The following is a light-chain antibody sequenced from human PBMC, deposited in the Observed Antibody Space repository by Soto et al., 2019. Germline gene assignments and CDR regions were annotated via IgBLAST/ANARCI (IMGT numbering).Light chain of an antibody. Sequence: QSALTQPPSASGSPGQSVTISCTGTSSDVGGYNYVSWYQQHPGKAPKVMIYEVSRRPSGVSNRFSGSKSGNTASLTISGLQAEDEADYYCSSYTSSSTLVFGGGTQLTVL. CDR1: SSDVGGYNY. CDR3: SSYTSSSTLV. V-gene: IGLV2-14*01. J-gene: IGLJ2*01. CDR2: EVS.